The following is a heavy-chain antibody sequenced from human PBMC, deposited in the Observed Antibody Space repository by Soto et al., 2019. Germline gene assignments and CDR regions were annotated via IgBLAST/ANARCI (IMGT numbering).Heavy chain of an antibody. V-gene: IGHV1-24*01. CDR3: ATDPPLRYSSGWRTYYFDY. Sequence: GASVKVSCKVSGYTLTELSMHWVRQAPGKGLEWMGGFDPEDGETIYAQKFQGRVTMTEDTSTDTAYMELSSLRSEDTAVYYCATDPPLRYSSGWRTYYFDYWGQGTLVTVSS. D-gene: IGHD6-19*01. CDR2: FDPEDGET. CDR1: GYTLTELS. J-gene: IGHJ4*02.